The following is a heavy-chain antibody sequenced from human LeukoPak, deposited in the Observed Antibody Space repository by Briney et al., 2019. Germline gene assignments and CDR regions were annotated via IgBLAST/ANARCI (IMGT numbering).Heavy chain of an antibody. Sequence: GVSLRLSCAASGFTFSAYEMNWVRQAPGKGLEWLSYISGSGDTIYYAESVKGRFTISRDNAKNSLYLQMSSLRAEDTAVYYCVSAYGGLLDYWGQGTLVTVSS. D-gene: IGHD3-16*01. CDR2: ISGSGDTI. V-gene: IGHV3-48*03. CDR3: VSAYGGLLDY. J-gene: IGHJ4*02. CDR1: GFTFSAYE.